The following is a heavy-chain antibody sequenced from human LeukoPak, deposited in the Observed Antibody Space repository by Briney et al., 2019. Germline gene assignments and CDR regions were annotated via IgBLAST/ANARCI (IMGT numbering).Heavy chain of an antibody. D-gene: IGHD2-2*01. CDR3: ATVHDCSSTSCYASY. CDR1: GYTLTELS. J-gene: IGHJ4*02. Sequence: ASVKVSCKVSGYTLTELSMHWVRQAPGKGLEWMGGFDPEDGETIYAQKFQGRVTMTEDTSTDTAYMELSSLRSEDTAVYYCATVHDCSSTSCYASYGGQETLVTVSS. V-gene: IGHV1-24*01. CDR2: FDPEDGET.